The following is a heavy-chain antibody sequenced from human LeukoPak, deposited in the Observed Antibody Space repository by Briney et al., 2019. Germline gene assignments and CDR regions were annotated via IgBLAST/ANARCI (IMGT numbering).Heavy chain of an antibody. J-gene: IGHJ4*02. Sequence: GASVKVSCKASGYTFTSYYMHWVRQAPRQGLEWMGLINPSGGGTSYAQKFQDRVTMTRDMSTSTVYMELSSLRSEDTAVYYCARKTPAAPFDYWGQGALVTVSS. D-gene: IGHD2-2*01. CDR2: INPSGGGT. CDR1: GYTFTSYY. V-gene: IGHV1-46*01. CDR3: ARKTPAAPFDY.